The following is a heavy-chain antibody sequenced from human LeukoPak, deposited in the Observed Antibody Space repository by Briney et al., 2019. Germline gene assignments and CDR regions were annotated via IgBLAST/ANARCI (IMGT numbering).Heavy chain of an antibody. CDR2: IGGSGDNT. CDR3: AKRPFGVVVPAAIVD. V-gene: IGHV3-23*01. Sequence: GGSLRLYCAASGFTFSSYAMSWVRQAPGKGLEWVSGIGGSGDNTYYADSVKGRFTISRDNSKNTLYLQMNSLRAEDTAVYYCAKRPFGVVVPAAIVDWGQGTLVTVSS. CDR1: GFTFSSYA. J-gene: IGHJ4*02. D-gene: IGHD2-2*01.